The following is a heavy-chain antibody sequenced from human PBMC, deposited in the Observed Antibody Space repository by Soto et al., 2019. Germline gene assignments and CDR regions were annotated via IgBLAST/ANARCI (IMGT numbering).Heavy chain of an antibody. D-gene: IGHD5-12*01. J-gene: IGHJ3*02. CDR2: VFYTGNS. V-gene: IGHV4-59*01. CDR1: GGSISSYY. CDR3: ARDGYNYGAFDI. Sequence: SETLSLTCTVSGGSISSYYWSWIRQPPGKGLEWIGYVFYTGNSNYNPSLKSRVTVSVDTSKTQFSLKLTSVTAADTAMYYCARDGYNYGAFDIWGQGTMVTVSS.